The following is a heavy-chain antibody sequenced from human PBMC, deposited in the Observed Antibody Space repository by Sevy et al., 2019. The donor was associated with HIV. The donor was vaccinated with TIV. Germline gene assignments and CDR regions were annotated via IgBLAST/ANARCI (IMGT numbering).Heavy chain of an antibody. CDR2: ISGSGGST. CDR1: GFTFSSYA. CDR3: ATGEWLVPLDY. Sequence: GESLKISCAASGFTFSSYAMSWVRQAPGKGLEWVSAISGSGGSTYYADSVKGRFTISRDNSKNPLYLQMNSLRAEDTAVYYCATGEWLVPLDYWGQGTLVTVSS. V-gene: IGHV3-23*01. J-gene: IGHJ4*02. D-gene: IGHD6-19*01.